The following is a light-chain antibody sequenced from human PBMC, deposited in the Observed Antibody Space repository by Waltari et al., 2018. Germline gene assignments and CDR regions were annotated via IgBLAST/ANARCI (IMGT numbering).Light chain of an antibody. V-gene: IGKV3-20*01. CDR2: CAS. Sequence: EIVLTQSPGTLSLSPGERATLSCRASQSVGRTLAWYQQRPGQAPRLLMYCASIRAADIPDRVAGSGSGTDFSLTINRLEPEDFAVYYCQHYLRLPVSFGQGTKVEIK. CDR1: QSVGRT. J-gene: IGKJ1*01. CDR3: QHYLRLPVS.